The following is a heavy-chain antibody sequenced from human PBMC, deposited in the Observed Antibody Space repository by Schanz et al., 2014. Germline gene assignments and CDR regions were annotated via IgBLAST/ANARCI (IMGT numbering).Heavy chain of an antibody. J-gene: IGHJ4*02. CDR1: GFSLNTYG. V-gene: IGHV3-33*01. CDR3: ARTRCGYGEVDY. Sequence: QAQLMESGGGVVQPGTSLILSCSVSGFSLNTYGIHWFRQPAGKGLEWVAVIWNNGVTKYYADSVRGRFTISRDRFQNTLYLRMSSLRAEDTAVYYCARTRCGYGEVDYWGQGTLVTVSS. CDR2: IWNNGVTK. D-gene: IGHD4-17*01.